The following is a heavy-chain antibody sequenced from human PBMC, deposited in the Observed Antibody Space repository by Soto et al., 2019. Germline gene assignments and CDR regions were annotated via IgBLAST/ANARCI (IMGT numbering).Heavy chain of an antibody. CDR1: GFTFSSYA. Sequence: EVQLLESGGGLVQPGGSLRLSCAASGFTFSSYAMSWVRQAPGKGLEWVSAISGSGGSTYYADSVKGRFTISRDNSKNTPYLQMNSLRAEDTAVYYCAKDGLLWFGELFWFDPWGQGTLVTVSS. CDR3: AKDGLLWFGELFWFDP. D-gene: IGHD3-10*01. CDR2: ISGSGGST. J-gene: IGHJ5*02. V-gene: IGHV3-23*01.